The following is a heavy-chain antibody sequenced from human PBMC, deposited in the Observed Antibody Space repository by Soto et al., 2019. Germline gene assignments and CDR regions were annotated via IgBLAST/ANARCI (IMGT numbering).Heavy chain of an antibody. J-gene: IGHJ6*02. CDR2: IKQDGSEK. CDR1: GFTFSSYW. Sequence: EVQLVESGGGLVQPGGSLRLSCAASGFTFSSYWMSWVRQAPGKGLEWVANIKQDGSEKYYVDSVKGRFTISRDNAKNSLYLQMKSLRAEDTAVNYCARDPNIVLVPAALRSYYYYYGMDVWGQGTTVTVSS. D-gene: IGHD2-2*01. V-gene: IGHV3-7*01. CDR3: ARDPNIVLVPAALRSYYYYYGMDV.